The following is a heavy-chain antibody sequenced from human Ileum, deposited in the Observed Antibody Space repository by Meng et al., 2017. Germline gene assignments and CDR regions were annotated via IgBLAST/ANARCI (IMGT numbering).Heavy chain of an antibody. Sequence: GESLKISCKGSGYSFTSYWIGWVRQMPGKGLEWMGIIYPGDSDTRYSPSFQGQVPISADKSISTAYLQWSSLKASDTAMYYCARRGGGEYCSGGSCTYYYYGMDVWGQGTTVTVSS. CDR2: IYPGDSDT. CDR3: ARRGGGEYCSGGSCTYYYYGMDV. J-gene: IGHJ6*02. CDR1: GYSFTSYW. V-gene: IGHV5-51*01. D-gene: IGHD2-15*01.